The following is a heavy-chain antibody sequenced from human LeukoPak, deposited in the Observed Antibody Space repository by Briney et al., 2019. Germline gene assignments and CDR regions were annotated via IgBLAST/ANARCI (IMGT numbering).Heavy chain of an antibody. CDR1: KYTFTGYY. D-gene: IGHD3-16*02. J-gene: IGHJ4*02. CDR2: INPNSGGT. Sequence: GASVKVSCKASKYTFTGYYIHWVRQAPGQGLEYMGWINPNSGGTNYAQKFLGRVTMTSDTSISTAYMELSRLRSDDTAVYYCARDPLIVGLGELSLDSWGQGTLVTVSS. V-gene: IGHV1-2*02. CDR3: ARDPLIVGLGELSLDS.